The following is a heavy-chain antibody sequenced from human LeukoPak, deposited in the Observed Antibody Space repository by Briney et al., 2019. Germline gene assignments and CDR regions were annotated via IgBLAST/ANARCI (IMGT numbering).Heavy chain of an antibody. V-gene: IGHV1-46*01. CDR1: GYTFTSYY. D-gene: IGHD3-22*01. J-gene: IGHJ4*02. CDR2: INPSGGST. Sequence: ASVKVSCKASGYTFTSYYMRWVRQAPGQGLEWMGIINPSGGSTSYAQKFQGRVTMTRDTSTSTVYMELSSLRSEDTAVYYCARDSIDYDSSGYSAHFDHWGQGTLVTVSS. CDR3: ARDSIDYDSSGYSAHFDH.